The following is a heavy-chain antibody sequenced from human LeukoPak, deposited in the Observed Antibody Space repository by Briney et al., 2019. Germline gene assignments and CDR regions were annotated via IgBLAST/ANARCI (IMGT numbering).Heavy chain of an antibody. Sequence: GAAVKVSCKASGYTFTGYYMHWVRQAPGQGLEWMGRINPNSGGTNYAQKFQGRVTMTRDTSISTAYMELSRLRSDDTAVYYCARLIYSGYDRDYWGQGTLVTVSS. J-gene: IGHJ4*02. V-gene: IGHV1-2*06. CDR2: INPNSGGT. CDR1: GYTFTGYY. D-gene: IGHD5-12*01. CDR3: ARLIYSGYDRDY.